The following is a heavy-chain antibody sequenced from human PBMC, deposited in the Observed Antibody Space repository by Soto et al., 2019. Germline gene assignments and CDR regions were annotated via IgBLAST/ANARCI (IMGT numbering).Heavy chain of an antibody. Sequence: QVQLVQSGAEVKKPGSSVKVSCKASGGTFNKYAVSWVRQAPGQGLEWLGGIIPMFGIANYAQKFQGRVTITADESTSTAYMALSSLRSGDTAIYYCARGREVARHHFHYWGQGTLVTVSS. V-gene: IGHV1-69*01. CDR1: GGTFNKYA. D-gene: IGHD1-26*01. J-gene: IGHJ4*02. CDR2: IIPMFGIA. CDR3: ARGREVARHHFHY.